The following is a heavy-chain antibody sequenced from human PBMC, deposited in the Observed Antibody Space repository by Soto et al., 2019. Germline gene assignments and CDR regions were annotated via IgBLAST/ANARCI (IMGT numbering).Heavy chain of an antibody. Sequence: LETQSLTYTVFGGSITSSSDYWGLNRQPPGKGLEWIGSIYYSGSTYYNPSLKSRVTISVDTSKNQFSLKLSSVTAADTAVYYCATQEVGGSYVYTFDPWGQGTLVTVSS. CDR1: GGSITSSSDY. CDR2: IYYSGST. J-gene: IGHJ5*02. D-gene: IGHD1-26*01. CDR3: ATQEVGGSYVYTFDP. V-gene: IGHV4-39*01.